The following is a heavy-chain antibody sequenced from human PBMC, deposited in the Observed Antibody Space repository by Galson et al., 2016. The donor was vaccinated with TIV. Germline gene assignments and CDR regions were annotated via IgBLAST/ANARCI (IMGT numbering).Heavy chain of an antibody. CDR1: GGSVHSSSYF. J-gene: IGHJ2*01. Sequence: SETLSLTCTVSGGSVHSSSYFWGWIRQPPGKGLEWIGNIFYTERTYYNPSLQSQVTMSVDTSKNQFSLRLSSVTAADTAVYYCARVVVLLELVWYFDLWGHGTLVTVSS. CDR3: ARVVVLLELVWYFDL. CDR2: IFYTERT. D-gene: IGHD2-8*01. V-gene: IGHV4-39*01.